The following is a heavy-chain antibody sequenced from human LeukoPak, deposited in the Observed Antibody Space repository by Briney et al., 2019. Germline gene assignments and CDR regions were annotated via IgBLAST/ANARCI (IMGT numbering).Heavy chain of an antibody. Sequence: ASVKVSCKASGYTFTSYDINWVRQATGQGLEWMGWMNPNSGNTGYAQKFQGRVTITRNTSISTAYMELRSLRSDDTAVYYCARESSYGYRDFDYWGQGTLVTVSS. D-gene: IGHD5-18*01. V-gene: IGHV1-8*03. J-gene: IGHJ4*02. CDR2: MNPNSGNT. CDR3: ARESSYGYRDFDY. CDR1: GYTFTSYD.